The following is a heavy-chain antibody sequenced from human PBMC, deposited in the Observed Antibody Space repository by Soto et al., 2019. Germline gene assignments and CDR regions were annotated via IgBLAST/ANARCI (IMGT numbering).Heavy chain of an antibody. J-gene: IGHJ4*02. D-gene: IGHD1-1*01. CDR3: ARGTTRTTLLAY. CDR2: IFWDDDK. CDR1: GLSLSSSGVA. Sequence: QITLKESGPTLVKPTQTLTLTCTFSGLSLSSSGVAVGWVRQPPGKALEWLALIFWDDDKRYSPALKSRLTVSKDTSKNQVVFTMTNVDPVDTGTYYCARGTTRTTLLAYWGQGTPVSVSS. V-gene: IGHV2-5*02.